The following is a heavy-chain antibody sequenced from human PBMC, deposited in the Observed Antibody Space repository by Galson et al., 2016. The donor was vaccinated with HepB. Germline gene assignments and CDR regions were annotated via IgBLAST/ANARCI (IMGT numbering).Heavy chain of an antibody. J-gene: IGHJ6*02. Sequence: SLRLSCAASGFTFDDYAMHWVRQAPGKGLEWISGISWNSGTIIYADSVKGRFTISRDNAKNSLYLQMNSLRAEDTALYYCAKDKSIFGVVITHSGGGLDVWGQRTTVTV. CDR3: AKDKSIFGVVITHSGGGLDV. D-gene: IGHD3-3*01. CDR2: ISWNSGTI. CDR1: GFTFDDYA. V-gene: IGHV3-9*01.